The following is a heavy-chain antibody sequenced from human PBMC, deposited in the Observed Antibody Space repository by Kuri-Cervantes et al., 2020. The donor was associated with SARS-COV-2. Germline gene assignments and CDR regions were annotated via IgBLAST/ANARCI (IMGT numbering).Heavy chain of an antibody. CDR1: GGPISSGDYY. V-gene: IGHV4-61*08. Sequence: SETLSLTCTVSGGPISSGDYYWSWIRQPPGKGLEWIGYIYYSGSTNYNPSLKSRVTISVDTSKNQFSLKLSTVTAADTAVYYCARVPRHICSSTSCYILGRGNYYYMDVWGKGTTVTVSS. D-gene: IGHD2-2*02. CDR2: IYYSGST. CDR3: ARVPRHICSSTSCYILGRGNYYYMDV. J-gene: IGHJ6*03.